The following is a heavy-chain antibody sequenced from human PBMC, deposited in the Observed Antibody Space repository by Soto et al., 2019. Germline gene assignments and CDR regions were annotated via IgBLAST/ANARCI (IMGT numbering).Heavy chain of an antibody. CDR3: ARMYVVYSSGWHHYYRLAV. Sequence: ASVKVSCKASGYTFTSYGISWVRQAPGQGLEWMGWISAYNGNTNYAQKLQGRVTMTTDTSTSTAYMELRSLRSDDTAVYYCARMYVVYSSGWHHYYRLAVWGQGTTVTVAS. J-gene: IGHJ6*02. V-gene: IGHV1-18*01. CDR1: GYTFTSYG. CDR2: ISAYNGNT. D-gene: IGHD6-19*01.